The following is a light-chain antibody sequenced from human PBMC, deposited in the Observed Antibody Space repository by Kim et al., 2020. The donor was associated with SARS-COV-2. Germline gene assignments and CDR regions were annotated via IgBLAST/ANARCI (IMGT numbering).Light chain of an antibody. V-gene: IGKV3-20*01. J-gene: IGKJ4*01. CDR3: LQYGSYPLT. CDR1: QSVSSSY. CDR2: GAS. Sequence: EIVLTQSPGTLSLSPGERATLSCRASQSVSSSYLAWYQQKPGQAPRLLIYGASSRATGIPDRFSGSGSGTDFTLTISRLEPEDFAVYYCLQYGSYPLTFGGGTKVDIK.